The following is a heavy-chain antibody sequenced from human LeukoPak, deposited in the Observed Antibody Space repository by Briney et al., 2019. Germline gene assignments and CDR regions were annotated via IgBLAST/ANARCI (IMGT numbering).Heavy chain of an antibody. D-gene: IGHD4-23*01. CDR3: ARDPVRGYGGNPTLFDY. Sequence: ASVKVSCKASGYTFTSYYMHWVRQAPGQGLEWMGRIIPILGIANYAQKFQGRVTITADKSTSTAYMELSSLRSEDTAVYYCARDPVRGYGGNPTLFDYWGQGTLVTVSS. V-gene: IGHV1-69*04. J-gene: IGHJ4*02. CDR1: GYTFTSYY. CDR2: IIPILGIA.